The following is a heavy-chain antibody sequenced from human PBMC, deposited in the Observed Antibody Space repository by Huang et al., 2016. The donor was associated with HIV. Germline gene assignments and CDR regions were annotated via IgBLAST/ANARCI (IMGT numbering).Heavy chain of an antibody. CDR3: ARGQLGSYGDYDVLY. D-gene: IGHD4-17*01. CDR1: GGTFSKYA. V-gene: IGHV1-69*13. Sequence: QVQLVQSGAEVKTPGSSVKVSCKASGGTFSKYAISWVRQAPGQGREWMGGIIPMFGTPNYERKFQGRVTITADDSTSTTYVEVSSLRSEDTALYYCARGQLGSYGDYDVLYWGQGTLVTVSS. CDR2: IIPMFGTP. J-gene: IGHJ4*02.